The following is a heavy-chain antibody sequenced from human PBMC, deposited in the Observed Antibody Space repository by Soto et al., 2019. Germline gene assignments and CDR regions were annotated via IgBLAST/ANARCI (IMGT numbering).Heavy chain of an antibody. J-gene: IGHJ4*02. CDR3: ARNLMDYDILTGDYMAYYFYY. D-gene: IGHD3-9*01. V-gene: IGHV1-3*01. CDR2: INAGNGNT. CDR1: GYTFTSYV. Sequence: ASVKVSCKASGYTFTSYVMHWVRQAPGQRLEWMGWINAGNGNTKYSQKFQGRVTITRDTSASTAYMELSSLRSEDTAVYYCARNLMDYDILTGDYMAYYFYYWGQGTLVTVSS.